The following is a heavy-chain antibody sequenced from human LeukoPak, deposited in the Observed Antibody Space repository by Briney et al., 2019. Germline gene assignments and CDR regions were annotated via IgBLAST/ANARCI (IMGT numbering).Heavy chain of an antibody. V-gene: IGHV3-30*02. J-gene: IGHJ3*02. Sequence: GGSLRPSCAASGFIFSTYGMHWVRQAPGKGLEWVAFIQFDGSEEFYADSVKGRFTISRDNSKNTLYLQMNSLRAEDTSVYYCARERIVGAMFWAFDIWGQGTMVTVSS. CDR3: ARERIVGAMFWAFDI. D-gene: IGHD1-26*01. CDR1: GFIFSTYG. CDR2: IQFDGSEE.